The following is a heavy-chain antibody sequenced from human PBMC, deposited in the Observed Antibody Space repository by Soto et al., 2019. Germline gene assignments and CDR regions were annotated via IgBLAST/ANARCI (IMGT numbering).Heavy chain of an antibody. Sequence: QVQLVQSGAEVKKPGASVKVSCAFTSFDINWVRQAAGQGLEWMAWMNPNSGDTRYAQKLQGRVTMTRDTSKFTAYMELNNLRSEDTAVYYCARGPGSSDMPFSYYYMDVWDQGTTVTVSS. J-gene: IGHJ6*02. V-gene: IGHV1-8*01. D-gene: IGHD6-13*01. CDR1: FTSFD. CDR3: ARGPGSSDMPFSYYYMDV. CDR2: MNPNSGDT.